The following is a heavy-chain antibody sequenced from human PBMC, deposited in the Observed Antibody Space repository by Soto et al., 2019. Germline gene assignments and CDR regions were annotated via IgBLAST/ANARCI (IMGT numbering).Heavy chain of an antibody. D-gene: IGHD2-2*02. CDR1: GYTFTSSG. CDR3: ARLENRYCSSTSCYNGN. J-gene: IGHJ4*02. CDR2: ISAYNGNT. Sequence: ASVKVSCKASGYTFTSSGISWVRQAPGQGLEWMGWISAYNGNTNYAQKLQGRVTMTTDTSTSTAYMELRSLRSDDTAVYYCARLENRYCSSTSCYNGNWGQGTLVIVSS. V-gene: IGHV1-18*01.